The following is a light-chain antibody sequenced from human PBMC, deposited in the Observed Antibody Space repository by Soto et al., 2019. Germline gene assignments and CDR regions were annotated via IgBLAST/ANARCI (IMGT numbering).Light chain of an antibody. CDR1: ESLLHTDDKTY. J-gene: IGKJ4*01. V-gene: IGKV2D-29*01. CDR3: MQSIQFPLP. Sequence: IVVTQTPLSLSVTPGQPASISCKSSESLLHTDDKTYLYWYLHKPGQPPQLLIYEASKRFSGVPDRFSGSGSGTNFTLKISRVEAGDVGVYYCMQSIQFPLPFGGGTKVDIK. CDR2: EAS.